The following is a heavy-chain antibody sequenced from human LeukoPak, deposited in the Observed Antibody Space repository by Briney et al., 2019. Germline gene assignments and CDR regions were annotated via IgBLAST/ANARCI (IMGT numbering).Heavy chain of an antibody. CDR2: IIPIFGTA. V-gene: IGHV1-69*05. J-gene: IGHJ5*02. CDR1: GGTFSSYA. Sequence: ASVKVSCKASGGTFSSYAISWVRQAPGQGLEWMGGIIPIFGTANYAQKFQGRVTITTDESTSTAYMELSSLRSEDTAVYYCARGVTDTAMVNVNWFDPWGQGTLVTVSS. D-gene: IGHD5-18*01. CDR3: ARGVTDTAMVNVNWFDP.